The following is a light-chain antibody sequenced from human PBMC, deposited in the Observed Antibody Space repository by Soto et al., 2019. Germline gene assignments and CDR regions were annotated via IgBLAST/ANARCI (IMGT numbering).Light chain of an antibody. Sequence: EIVVTQSPGTLSLSPGERATLSCRASQSVSSYLAWYQQKPGQAPRLLIYDASNRATGIPARFSGSGSGTDFTLTISNLQSEDFAVYYCQQYTNWPPITFGQGTRLEIK. J-gene: IGKJ5*01. CDR3: QQYTNWPPIT. V-gene: IGKV3-11*01. CDR1: QSVSSY. CDR2: DAS.